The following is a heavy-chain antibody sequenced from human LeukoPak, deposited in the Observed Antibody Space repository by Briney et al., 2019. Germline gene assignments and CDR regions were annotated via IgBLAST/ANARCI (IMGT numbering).Heavy chain of an antibody. CDR2: IWYDGSNK. CDR3: AKRGSGDYYFDY. D-gene: IGHD3-16*01. CDR1: GFTFSSYG. Sequence: GGSLRLSCAASGFTFSSYGMHWVRQAPGKGLEWVAVIWYDGSNKYYADSVKGRFTISRDNSKNTLYLQMSSLRAEDTALYYCAKRGSGDYYFDYWGQGTLVTVSS. J-gene: IGHJ4*02. V-gene: IGHV3-33*06.